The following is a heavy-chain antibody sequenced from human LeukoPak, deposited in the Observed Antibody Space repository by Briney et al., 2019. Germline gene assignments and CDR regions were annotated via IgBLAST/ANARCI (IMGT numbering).Heavy chain of an antibody. CDR2: IKSKTDGGTT. CDR1: GFTFSNAW. CDR3: TTDVYSSSWYRADY. Sequence: GGSLRLSCAASGFTFSNAWMSWVRQAPGKGLEWVGRIKSKTDGGTTDYAAPVKGRFTISRDDSKNTPYLQMNSLKTEDTAVYYCTTDVYSSSWYRADYWGQGTLVTVSS. J-gene: IGHJ4*02. V-gene: IGHV3-15*01. D-gene: IGHD6-13*01.